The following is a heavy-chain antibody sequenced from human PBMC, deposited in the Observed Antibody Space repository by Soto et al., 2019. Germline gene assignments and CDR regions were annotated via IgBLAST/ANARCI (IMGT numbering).Heavy chain of an antibody. V-gene: IGHV4-59*01. Sequence: QVQLQESGPGLVKPSETLSLTCSVSGDSFINYYWSWIRQSPGKGLAWIGYIYYSGSTKYNPSLKSRVTMSVDTSKNQFSLKLSSVTAADTAVYYCAAYYDSSGYYSGFYYWGKGARVTVSS. CDR2: IYYSGST. CDR3: AAYYDSSGYYSGFYY. J-gene: IGHJ4*02. D-gene: IGHD3-22*01. CDR1: GDSFINYY.